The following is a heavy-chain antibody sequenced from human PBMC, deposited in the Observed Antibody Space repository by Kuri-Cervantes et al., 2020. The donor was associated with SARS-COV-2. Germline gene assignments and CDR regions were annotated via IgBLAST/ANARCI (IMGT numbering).Heavy chain of an antibody. J-gene: IGHJ4*02. CDR2: ISYDGSNK. Sequence: GESLKISCAASGFTFSSYGMHWVRQAPGKGLEWVAVISYDGSNKYYADSVKGRFTISRDNSKNTLYLQMNSLRAEDTAVYYCARGRGDGLNWGQGTLVTVSS. CDR3: ARGRGDGLN. CDR1: GFTFSSYG. D-gene: IGHD3-9*01. V-gene: IGHV3-30*03.